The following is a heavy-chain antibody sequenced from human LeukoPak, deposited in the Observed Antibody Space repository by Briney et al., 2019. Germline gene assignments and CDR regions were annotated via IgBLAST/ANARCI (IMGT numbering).Heavy chain of an antibody. CDR3: ARLPAITYFDY. Sequence: SETLSLTCTVSGGSISSSSYYWAWIRQPPGKGLEWIGSIYYSGSTYYSPSLKSRVTISVDTSKNQFSLKLSSVTAADTAVYYCARLPAITYFDYWGQGTLVTVSS. J-gene: IGHJ4*02. CDR2: IYYSGST. D-gene: IGHD2-21*01. V-gene: IGHV4-39*07. CDR1: GGSISSSSYY.